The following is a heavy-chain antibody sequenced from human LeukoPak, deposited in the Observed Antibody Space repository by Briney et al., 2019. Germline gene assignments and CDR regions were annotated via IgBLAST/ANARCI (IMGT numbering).Heavy chain of an antibody. V-gene: IGHV1-46*03. J-gene: IGHJ4*02. CDR3: ARADLELGRALDY. Sequence: ASVKVSCKASGYTFTSYDINWVRQATGQGLEWMGIINPSGGSTSYAQKFQGRVTMTRDTSTSTVYMELSSLRSEDTAVYYCARADLELGRALDYWGQGTLVTVSS. CDR2: INPSGGST. D-gene: IGHD1-7*01. CDR1: GYTFTSYD.